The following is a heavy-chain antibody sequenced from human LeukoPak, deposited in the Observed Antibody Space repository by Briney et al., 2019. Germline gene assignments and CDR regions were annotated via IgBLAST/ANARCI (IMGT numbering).Heavy chain of an antibody. V-gene: IGHV3-30*04. J-gene: IGHJ4*02. D-gene: IGHD6-6*01. CDR3: ARDHQVSYFDY. CDR1: GFTFSASS. Sequence: GGSLRLSCAASGFTFSASSMHWVRQAPGKGLEWVALISDDGSNVSFADSVKGRFTISRDNSKNTLYLQMNSLRADDTAVYYCARDHQVSYFDYWGQGTLVTVSS. CDR2: ISDDGSNV.